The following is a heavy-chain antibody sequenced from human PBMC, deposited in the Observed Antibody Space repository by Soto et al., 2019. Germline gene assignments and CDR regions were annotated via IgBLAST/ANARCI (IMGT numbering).Heavy chain of an antibody. V-gene: IGHV4-39*01. J-gene: IGHJ4*02. CDR1: GDSITASYST. CDR2: FYYSGTT. CDR3: AKLVRDDVRRSELDH. Sequence: SGNLSLTCTVSGDSITASYSTWAWIRQPPGKGLEWIGTFYYSGTTSQNPPLRSRITISGDTSRNQFSLNLRSVTAADSGVYYCAKLVRDDVRRSELDHWGQGTLVTVSS. D-gene: IGHD3-10*02.